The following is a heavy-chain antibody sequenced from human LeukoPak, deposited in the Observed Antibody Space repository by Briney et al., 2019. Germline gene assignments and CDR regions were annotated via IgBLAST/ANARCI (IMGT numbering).Heavy chain of an antibody. J-gene: IGHJ4*02. D-gene: IGHD4-11*01. CDR1: GFTFSSYS. Sequence: LRLSCAASGFTFSSYSMNWVRQPPGKGLEWIGYIYHSGGTYYNPSLKSRVTISVDRSKNQFSLKLSSVTAADTAVYYCARNPTVTTSLTEWGQGTLVTVSS. CDR2: IYHSGGT. V-gene: IGHV4-30-2*01. CDR3: ARNPTVTTSLTE.